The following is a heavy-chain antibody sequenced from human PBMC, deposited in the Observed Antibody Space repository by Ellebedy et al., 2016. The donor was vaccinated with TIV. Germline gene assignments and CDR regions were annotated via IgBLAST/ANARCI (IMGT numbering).Heavy chain of an antibody. CDR2: INPFDGST. J-gene: IGHJ4*02. CDR1: GYTLISNY. D-gene: IGHD2-8*01. CDR3: ARDVVLMVYPIPPNPGYFDF. V-gene: IGHV1-46*01. Sequence: AASVKVSCKASGYTLISNYMHWVRQAPGQGLEWMGMINPFDGSTAYAQEFQGRINITRDTSTSTVYMELSSLRSEDTAVYFCARDVVLMVYPIPPNPGYFDFWGQGTLVTVSS.